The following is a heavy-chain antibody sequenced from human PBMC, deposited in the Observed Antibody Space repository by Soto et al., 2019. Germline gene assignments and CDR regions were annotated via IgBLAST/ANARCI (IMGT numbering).Heavy chain of an antibody. Sequence: QVQLVESGGGVVQPGRSLRLSCAASGFTFSSYGMHWVRQAPGKGLEWVAVISYDGSNKYYADSVKGRFTISRDNSKNTLYLQMNSLRAEDTAVYYCAKDCGYDYGDLFDYWGQGTLVTVSS. CDR1: GFTFSSYG. CDR3: AKDCGYDYGDLFDY. V-gene: IGHV3-30*18. CDR2: ISYDGSNK. D-gene: IGHD4-17*01. J-gene: IGHJ4*02.